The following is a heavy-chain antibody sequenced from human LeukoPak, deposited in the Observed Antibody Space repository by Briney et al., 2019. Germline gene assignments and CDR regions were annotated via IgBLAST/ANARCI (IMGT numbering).Heavy chain of an antibody. CDR1: GFTFDDYA. J-gene: IGHJ4*02. CDR2: ISWNSGSI. V-gene: IGHV3-9*01. D-gene: IGHD6-13*01. CDR3: ARANSSSLRY. Sequence: PGGSLRLSCAASGFTFDDYAMHWVRQAPGKGLEWVSGISWNSGSIGYADSVKGRFTISRDNAKNSLYLQMNSLRAEDTAVYYCARANSSSLRYWGQGTLVTVSS.